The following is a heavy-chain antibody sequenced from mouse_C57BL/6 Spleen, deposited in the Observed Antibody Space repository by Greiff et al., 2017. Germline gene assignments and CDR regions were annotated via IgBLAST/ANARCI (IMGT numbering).Heavy chain of an antibody. V-gene: IGHV5-4*01. Sequence: EVQGVESGGGLVKPGGSLKLSCAASGFTFSSYAMSWVRQTPEKRLEWVATISDGGSYTYYPDNVKGRFTISRDNAKNNLYLQMSHLRSEDTAMYYCERVPYEYDGDYYAMDYWGQGTSVTVSA. CDR2: ISDGGSYT. J-gene: IGHJ4*01. CDR1: GFTFSSYA. CDR3: ERVPYEYDGDYYAMDY. D-gene: IGHD2-4*01.